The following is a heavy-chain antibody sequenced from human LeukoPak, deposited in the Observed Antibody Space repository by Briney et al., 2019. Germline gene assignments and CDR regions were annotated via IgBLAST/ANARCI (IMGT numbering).Heavy chain of an antibody. CDR1: GGSIRSYY. J-gene: IGHJ3*02. D-gene: IGHD3-22*01. CDR3: ARAQLVVITPDAFDI. Sequence: SETLSLTCTVSGGSIRSYYWSWIRQPPGKGLERIGYIYYSGSTNYNPSLKSRVTISVDTSKNQFSLKLSSVTAADTAVYYCARAQLVVITPDAFDIWGQGTMVTVSS. V-gene: IGHV4-59*01. CDR2: IYYSGST.